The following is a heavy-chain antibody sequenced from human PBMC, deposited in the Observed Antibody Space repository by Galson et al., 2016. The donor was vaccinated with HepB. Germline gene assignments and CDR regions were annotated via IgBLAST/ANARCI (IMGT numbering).Heavy chain of an antibody. Sequence: SLRLSCAASGFTFRSHAMSWVRQAPGRGLEWVSSITAGSTSTFYADSVKGRFTMSRDNSKNTLYLQMNSLRAEDTAIYFCARTPRYSGTWYDAFDIWGPGTIVTVSS. CDR1: GFTFRSHA. CDR2: ITAGSTST. V-gene: IGHV3-23*01. D-gene: IGHD6-13*01. J-gene: IGHJ3*02. CDR3: ARTPRYSGTWYDAFDI.